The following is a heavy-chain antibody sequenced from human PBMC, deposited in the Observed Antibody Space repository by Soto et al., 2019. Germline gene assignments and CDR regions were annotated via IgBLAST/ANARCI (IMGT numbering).Heavy chain of an antibody. CDR1: GGSISSGGYY. J-gene: IGHJ4*02. CDR2: IYYSGST. Sequence: SETLSLTCTVSGGSISSGGYYWSWIRQHPGKGLEWIGYIYYSGSTYYNPSLKSRVTISVDTSKNQFSLKLSSVTAADTAVYYCARADVPAAMFDYWGQGTLVTVSS. CDR3: ARADVPAAMFDY. V-gene: IGHV4-31*03. D-gene: IGHD2-2*01.